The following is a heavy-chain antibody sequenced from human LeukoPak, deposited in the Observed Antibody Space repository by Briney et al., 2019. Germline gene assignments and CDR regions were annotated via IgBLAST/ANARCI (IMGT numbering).Heavy chain of an antibody. CDR3: ARVGRGYSYGYRSGFGY. V-gene: IGHV1-8*01. CDR1: GYTCTSYD. D-gene: IGHD5-18*01. CDR2: MNPNSGNT. J-gene: IGHJ4*02. Sequence: ASVKVSCKASGYTCTSYDINWVRQATGQGLEWMGWMNPNSGNTGYAQKFQGRVTMTRNTSISTAYMELSSLRSEDTAVYYCARVGRGYSYGYRSGFGYWGQGTLVTVSS.